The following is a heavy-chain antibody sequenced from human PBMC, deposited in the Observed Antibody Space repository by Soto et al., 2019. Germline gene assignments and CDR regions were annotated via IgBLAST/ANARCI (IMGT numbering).Heavy chain of an antibody. J-gene: IGHJ4*02. CDR3: ARPPGYSSDWYYFDL. CDR2: ISPKSGGT. Sequence: QVQLVQSGAEVKKPGASVKVSCEASGYSFIDYYTHWVRQAPGQGFEWMGRISPKSGGTNYAQKFEGRVTLTWDTSLNTAYMELSSRKSDDTAVYYCARPPGYSSDWYYFDLWGQGTRVTVSS. D-gene: IGHD6-19*01. CDR1: GYSFIDYY. V-gene: IGHV1-2*02.